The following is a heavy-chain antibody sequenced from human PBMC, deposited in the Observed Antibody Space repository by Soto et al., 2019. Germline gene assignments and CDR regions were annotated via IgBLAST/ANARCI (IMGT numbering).Heavy chain of an antibody. Sequence: EVHLAESGGGLVQSGESLRLSCAASGFTFRRYWMHWVRQAPGKGLVWVARTSEDGGRTDYADSVQGRFTISRDNANNVLYLQVNSLRAEYTARYVCSRDVCGQYDPWGQGTLVTVSS. V-gene: IGHV3-74*01. CDR1: GFTFRRYW. J-gene: IGHJ5*02. CDR2: TSEDGGRT. CDR3: SRDVCGQYDP. D-gene: IGHD2-8*01.